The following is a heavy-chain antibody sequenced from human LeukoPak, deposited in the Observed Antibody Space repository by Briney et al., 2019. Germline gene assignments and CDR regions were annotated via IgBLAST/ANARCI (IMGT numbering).Heavy chain of an antibody. CDR3: ARPMQEVVGGVISTPYYYYGMDV. CDR2: IIPIFGTA. J-gene: IGHJ6*02. CDR1: GYTFTNYG. D-gene: IGHD3-22*01. V-gene: IGHV1-69*13. Sequence: SVKVSCKASGYTFTNYGISWVRQAPGQGLEWMGGIIPIFGTANYAQKFQGRVTITADESTSTAYMELSSLRSEDTAVYYCARPMQEVVGGVISTPYYYYGMDVWGQGTTVTVSS.